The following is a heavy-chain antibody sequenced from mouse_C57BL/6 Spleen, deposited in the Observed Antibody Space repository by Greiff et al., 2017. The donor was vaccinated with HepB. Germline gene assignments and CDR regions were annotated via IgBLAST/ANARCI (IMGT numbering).Heavy chain of an antibody. Sequence: EVKLMESGPGLVKPSQSLSLTCSVTGYSITSGYYWNWIRQFPGNKLEWMGYISYDGSNNYNPSLKNRISITRDTSKNQFFLKLNSVTTEDTATYYCAREGKKGVLHYWGQGTTLTVSS. CDR2: ISYDGSN. D-gene: IGHD2-14*01. CDR3: AREGKKGVLHY. J-gene: IGHJ2*01. V-gene: IGHV3-6*01. CDR1: GYSITSGYY.